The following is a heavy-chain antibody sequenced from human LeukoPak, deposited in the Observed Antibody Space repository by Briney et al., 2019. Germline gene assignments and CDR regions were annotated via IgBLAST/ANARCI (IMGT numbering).Heavy chain of an antibody. V-gene: IGHV3-48*03. Sequence: GGSLRLSCAASGLTFSSYEMNWVRQAPGKGLEWVSYISSSGTTIKYADSVKGRFTISRDNGKNSLYLQMNSLRAEDTAVYYCARESSGSGSYGDFWGQGTLVTVSS. CDR1: GLTFSSYE. CDR3: ARESSGSGSYGDF. J-gene: IGHJ4*02. CDR2: ISSSGTTI. D-gene: IGHD3-10*01.